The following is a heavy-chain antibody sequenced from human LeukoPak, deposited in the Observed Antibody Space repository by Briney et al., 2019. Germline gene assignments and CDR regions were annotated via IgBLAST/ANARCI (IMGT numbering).Heavy chain of an antibody. J-gene: IGHJ3*02. Sequence: AGGSLRLSCAASGFTFSSYAMSWVRQAPGKGLEWVSAISGSGGSTYYADPVKGRFTISRDNSKNTLYLQTNSLRAEDTAVYYCAKGGYIWGSYRLYAFDIWGQGTMVTVSS. CDR1: GFTFSSYA. D-gene: IGHD3-16*02. CDR2: ISGSGGST. V-gene: IGHV3-23*01. CDR3: AKGGYIWGSYRLYAFDI.